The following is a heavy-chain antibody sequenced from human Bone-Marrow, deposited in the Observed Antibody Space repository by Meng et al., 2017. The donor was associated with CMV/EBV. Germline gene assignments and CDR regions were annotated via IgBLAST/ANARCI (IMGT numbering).Heavy chain of an antibody. Sequence: ASVKVSCKASGYTFTSYYMHWVRQAPGQGLEWMGIINPSGGSTSYAQKFQGRVTMTRDTSISTAYMELSRLRSDDTAVYYCARDRRSLQSAATIVYWGQGTLVTVSS. CDR2: INPSGGST. D-gene: IGHD5-12*01. J-gene: IGHJ4*02. V-gene: IGHV1-46*01. CDR1: GYTFTSYY. CDR3: ARDRRSLQSAATIVY.